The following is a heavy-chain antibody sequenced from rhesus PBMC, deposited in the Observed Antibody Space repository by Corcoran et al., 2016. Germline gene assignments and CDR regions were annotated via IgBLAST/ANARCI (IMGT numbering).Heavy chain of an antibody. CDR1: GASLTSNY. CDR3: ARDQGSYGVNFDY. J-gene: IGHJ4*01. D-gene: IGHD5-36*01. V-gene: IGHV4S2*01. Sequence: QVQLQESGPGLVKPSETLPLTCAVSGASLTSNYWSWIRQAPGKGLGGIGRIYGSGGGTAYNPSLKSRVTISIDTSKDQFSLKLSSVTAADTAVYYCARDQGSYGVNFDYWGQGVLVTVSS. CDR2: IYGSGGGT.